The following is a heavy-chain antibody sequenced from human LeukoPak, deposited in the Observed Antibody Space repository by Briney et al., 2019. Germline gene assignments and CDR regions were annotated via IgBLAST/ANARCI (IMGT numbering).Heavy chain of an antibody. J-gene: IGHJ4*02. CDR3: AKERVIPVAGRYFDY. CDR1: GFTYSSYG. Sequence: QPGGSLRLSCAASGFTYSSYGMHWVRQAPGKGLEWVAVISYDGSNKYYADSVKGRFTISRDNSKNTLFLQMNSLRAEDTAVYYCAKERVIPVAGRYFDYWGQGTLVTVSS. V-gene: IGHV3-30*18. D-gene: IGHD6-19*01. CDR2: ISYDGSNK.